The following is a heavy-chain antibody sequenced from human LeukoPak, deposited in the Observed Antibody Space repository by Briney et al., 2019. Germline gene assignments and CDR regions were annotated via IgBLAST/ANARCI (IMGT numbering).Heavy chain of an antibody. CDR1: GFTFSSYW. J-gene: IGHJ4*02. CDR3: AHYSSSWYGDYFDY. CDR2: INSDGSST. V-gene: IGHV3-74*01. Sequence: WGSLRLSCAASGFTFSSYWMHWVRQAPGKGLVWVSRINSDGSSTSYADSVKGRFTISRDNAKNTLYLQMNSLRAEDTAVYYCAHYSSSWYGDYFDYWGQGTLVTVSS. D-gene: IGHD6-13*01.